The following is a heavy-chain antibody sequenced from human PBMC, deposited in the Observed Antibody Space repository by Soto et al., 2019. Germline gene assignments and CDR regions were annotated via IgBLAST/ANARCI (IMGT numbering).Heavy chain of an antibody. CDR2: IYYSGST. V-gene: IGHV4-59*01. Sequence: PSESLSLTCTVSGGSISSYYWSWIRQPPGKGLEWIGYIYYSGSTNYNPSLKSRVTISVDTSKNQFSLKLSSVTAADTAVYYCARISVFFDILTSYYFDYWGQGTLVPVSS. CDR1: GGSISSYY. CDR3: ARISVFFDILTSYYFDY. D-gene: IGHD3-9*01. J-gene: IGHJ4*02.